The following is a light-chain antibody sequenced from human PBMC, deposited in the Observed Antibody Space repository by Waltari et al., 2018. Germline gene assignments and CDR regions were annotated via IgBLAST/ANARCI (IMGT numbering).Light chain of an antibody. CDR1: NSNIGAGYE. V-gene: IGLV1-40*01. CDR3: QSFDSSLSGLVV. Sequence: QSVLTQPPSVSGVPGQTVTISCTGSNSNIGAGYEVHWYRQLPGTAPKVLANSNTHRPSGGPDRFSGSRSGTSASLAITGLQAEDEADYYCQSFDSSLSGLVVFGGGTKLTVL. J-gene: IGLJ2*01. CDR2: SNT.